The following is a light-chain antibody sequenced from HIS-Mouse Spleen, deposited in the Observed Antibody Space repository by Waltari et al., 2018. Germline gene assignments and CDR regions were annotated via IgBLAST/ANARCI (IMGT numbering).Light chain of an antibody. CDR1: SSDVGGYNY. J-gene: IGLJ1*01. Sequence: QSALTQPPSASGSPGQSVTISCTGTSSDVGGYNYVSWYQQHPGKALKLMIYEVSKRPSGVPDRFSGSKSGNTASLTVSGLQAEDEADYYCSSYAGSNNLGVFGTGTKVTVL. V-gene: IGLV2-8*01. CDR2: EVS. CDR3: SSYAGSNNLGV.